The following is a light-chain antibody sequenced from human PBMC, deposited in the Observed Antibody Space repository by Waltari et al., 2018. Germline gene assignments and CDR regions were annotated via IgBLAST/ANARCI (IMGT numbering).Light chain of an antibody. CDR3: QQYDSVPRT. Sequence: DIQITQSPCSLSASVGDKVTITCQASQSISSWLAWYQQKPGRAPNPLIYKASSLESGVPSRFSGSGSGTDFTLTISSLQPEDFASYYCQQYDSVPRTFGQGTKVEIK. V-gene: IGKV1-12*01. J-gene: IGKJ1*01. CDR2: KAS. CDR1: QSISSW.